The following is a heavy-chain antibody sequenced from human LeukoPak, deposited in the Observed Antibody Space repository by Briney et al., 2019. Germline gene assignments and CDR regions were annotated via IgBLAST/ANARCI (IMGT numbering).Heavy chain of an antibody. CDR1: GFTLSSYA. V-gene: IGHV3-64D*09. D-gene: IGHD6-6*01. CDR3: VKLDYGSSSHLFDP. J-gene: IGHJ5*02. CDR2: ISTNGGST. Sequence: QPGGSLRLSRAASGFTLSSYAMHWVRQAPGKGLEYVSAISTNGGSTYYADSVKGRFTISRDNSKNTLYLQLSSLRVEDSAVYYCVKLDYGSSSHLFDPWGQGTLVTVSS.